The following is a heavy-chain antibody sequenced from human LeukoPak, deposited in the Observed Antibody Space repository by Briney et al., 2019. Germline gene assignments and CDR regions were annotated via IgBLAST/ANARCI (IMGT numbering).Heavy chain of an antibody. CDR1: GYTFTVYY. V-gene: IGHV1-2*02. J-gene: IGHJ4*02. CDR2: INPNSGGT. Sequence: ASVKVSCKASGYTFTVYYMHWVRQAPGQGLEWMGWINPNSGGTNYAQKFQGRVTMTRDTSISTAYMELSRLRSDNTAVYYCAREDYYDSGSNDYWGQGTLVTVSS. D-gene: IGHD3-22*01. CDR3: AREDYYDSGSNDY.